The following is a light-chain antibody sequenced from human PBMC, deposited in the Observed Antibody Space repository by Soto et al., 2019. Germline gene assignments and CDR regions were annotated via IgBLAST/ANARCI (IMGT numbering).Light chain of an antibody. CDR1: RNVNSY. CDR3: HQRQYWPPIT. V-gene: IGKV3-11*01. CDR2: DAS. J-gene: IGKJ5*01. Sequence: VLTQAPATLALSPGERATLSCMASRNVNSYLAWYQQKPGQAPRLLIYDASNRAAGIPARFSGSGSGTDFTLTISSLEPEDFAIYYCHQRQYWPPITFGQGTRLEI.